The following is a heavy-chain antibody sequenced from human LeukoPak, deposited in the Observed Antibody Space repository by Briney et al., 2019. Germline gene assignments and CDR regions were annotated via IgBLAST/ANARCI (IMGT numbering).Heavy chain of an antibody. V-gene: IGHV3-48*03. Sequence: GGSLRLSCAASGFTLTSYEMNWVRLAPGKGLEWISYISRTGNSIYYADSVKGRLTVSRDSAKNSLYLQMNSLRAEDTAVYYCARGPYSSNWYVDYWGQGTLVTVAS. CDR2: ISRTGNSI. CDR3: ARGPYSSNWYVDY. J-gene: IGHJ4*02. CDR1: GFTLTSYE. D-gene: IGHD6-13*01.